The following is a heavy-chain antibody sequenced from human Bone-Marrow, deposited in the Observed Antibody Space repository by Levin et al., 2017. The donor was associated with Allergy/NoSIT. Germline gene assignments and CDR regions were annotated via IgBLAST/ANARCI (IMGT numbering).Heavy chain of an antibody. CDR1: GDSVSSNNAA. CDR3: AAERHSVDYNSNWFDY. J-gene: IGHJ4*02. Sequence: SQTLSLTCAISGDSVSSNNAAWNWIRQSPSRGLEWLGRTYYRSRWYNDYAVSVRSRITIDPDTSKNQFSLQLSSVTPEDTAVYFCAAERHSVDYNSNWFDYWGQGTLVTVSS. D-gene: IGHD1-1*01. V-gene: IGHV6-1*01. CDR2: TYYRSRWYN.